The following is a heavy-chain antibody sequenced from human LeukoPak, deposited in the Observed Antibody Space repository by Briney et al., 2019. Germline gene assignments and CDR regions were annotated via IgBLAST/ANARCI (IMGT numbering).Heavy chain of an antibody. Sequence: SETLSLTCTVSGGSMTSRYWSWIRQSPGKGLEWIGYIHDSGSTNYNPSLRSRVTISLDTSNNHFSLRRSSVTAADTAMYYCARDSSYCPDASCWGPDVQVVPGYYFDYWGPGILVTVTS. CDR1: GGSMTSRY. CDR3: ARDSSYCPDASCWGPDVQVVPGYYFDY. J-gene: IGHJ4*02. V-gene: IGHV4-59*11. CDR2: IHDSGST. D-gene: IGHD6-6*01.